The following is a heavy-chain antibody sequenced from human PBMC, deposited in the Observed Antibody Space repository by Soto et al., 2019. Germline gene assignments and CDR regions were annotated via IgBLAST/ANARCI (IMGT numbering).Heavy chain of an antibody. CDR1: GGTFSSYA. J-gene: IGHJ6*02. CDR3: ARGRSGNWNYFYYYYGMDV. Sequence: SVKVSCKASGGTFSSYAISWVRQAPGRGLEWMGGIIPIFGTANYAQKFQGRVTITADESTSTAYMGLSSLRSEDTAVYYCARGRSGNWNYFYYYYGMDVWGQGTTVTVSS. CDR2: IIPIFGTA. D-gene: IGHD1-7*01. V-gene: IGHV1-69*13.